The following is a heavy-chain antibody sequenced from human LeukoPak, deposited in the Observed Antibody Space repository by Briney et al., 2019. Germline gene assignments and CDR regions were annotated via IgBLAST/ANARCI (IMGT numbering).Heavy chain of an antibody. Sequence: PSETLSLTCTVSGGSISSSSYYWGWIRQPPGKGLEWIGSIYYSGDTYYNPSLKSRRVSISIDTSKNQFSLKLSSVTAADTAVYYCAILWGSTKVDYYYNMDVWGKGTTVTVSS. CDR1: GGSISSSSYY. CDR3: AILWGSTKVDYYYNMDV. D-gene: IGHD3-16*01. CDR2: IYYSGDT. J-gene: IGHJ6*03. V-gene: IGHV4-39*01.